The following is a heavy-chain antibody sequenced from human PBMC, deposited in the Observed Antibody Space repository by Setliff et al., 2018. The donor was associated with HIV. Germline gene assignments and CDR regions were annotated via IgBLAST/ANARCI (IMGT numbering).Heavy chain of an antibody. V-gene: IGHV3-7*01. CDR3: ARKLRPGHGVDV. Sequence: VGSLRLSCAASGFTFTSYWMIWVRQAPGKGLEWVANINQDGNEKNYVDSVKGRFTISRDNAKNSMDLQMNSLRAEDTAIYYCARKLRPGHGVDVWGQGTTVTVSS. CDR1: GFTFTSYW. CDR2: INQDGNEK. D-gene: IGHD3-10*01. J-gene: IGHJ6*02.